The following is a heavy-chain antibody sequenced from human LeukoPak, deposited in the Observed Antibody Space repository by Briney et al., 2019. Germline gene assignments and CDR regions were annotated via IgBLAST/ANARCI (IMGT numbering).Heavy chain of an antibody. Sequence: QSGGSLRLSCAASGFTFSSYGMHWVRQAPGKGLEWVAVISYDGSNKYYADSVKGRFTISRDNSKNTLYLLMNSLRAEDTAVYYCAKARLRFSLDYWGQGTLVTVSS. CDR2: ISYDGSNK. D-gene: IGHD3-3*01. V-gene: IGHV3-30*18. CDR3: AKARLRFSLDY. J-gene: IGHJ4*02. CDR1: GFTFSSYG.